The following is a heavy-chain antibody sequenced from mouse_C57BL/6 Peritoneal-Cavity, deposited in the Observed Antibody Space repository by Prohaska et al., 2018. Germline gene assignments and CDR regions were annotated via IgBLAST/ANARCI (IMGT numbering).Heavy chain of an antibody. V-gene: IGHV1-75*01. J-gene: IGHJ3*01. CDR2: MFPVSGIT. D-gene: IGHD4-1*01. CDR1: GYTFTDYY. CDR3: ARSNSFAY. Sequence: QVQLQQSGPELVKPGASVKISCKASGYTFTDYYINWVKQRPGQGLELIGWMFPVSGITYDKENVKCKATLTVDKSSSTAYMLLSSLTSEDSAVYFCARSNSFAYWGQGTLVTVSA.